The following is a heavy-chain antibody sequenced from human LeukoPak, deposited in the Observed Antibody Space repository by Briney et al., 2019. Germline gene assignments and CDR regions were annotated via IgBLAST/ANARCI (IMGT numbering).Heavy chain of an antibody. Sequence: PGGSLRLSCAASGFTFSSYAMSWVRQAPGKGLEWVSAISGSGGSTYYADSVKGRFTISRDNSKNTLYLQMNSLRAEDTAVYYCAKAGGPGPTPYYFDYWGQGTLVTVSS. CDR2: ISGSGGST. D-gene: IGHD6-25*01. V-gene: IGHV3-23*01. CDR1: GFTFSSYA. J-gene: IGHJ4*02. CDR3: AKAGGPGPTPYYFDY.